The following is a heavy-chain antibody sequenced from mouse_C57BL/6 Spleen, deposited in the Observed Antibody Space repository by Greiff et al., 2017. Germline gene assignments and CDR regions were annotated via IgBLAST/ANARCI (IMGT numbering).Heavy chain of an antibody. CDR2: IDPSDSET. CDR3: ARAGLDDFDRAWFAY. D-gene: IGHD2-4*01. Sequence: QVQLQQPGAELVRPGSSVKLSCKASGYTFTSYWMHWVKQRPIQGLEWIGNIDPSDSETHYNQKFKGKATLTVDKSSSTAYMQLSSLTSEDSAVYVCARAGLDDFDRAWFAYWGQGTLVTVSA. CDR1: GYTFTSYW. J-gene: IGHJ3*01. V-gene: IGHV1-52*01.